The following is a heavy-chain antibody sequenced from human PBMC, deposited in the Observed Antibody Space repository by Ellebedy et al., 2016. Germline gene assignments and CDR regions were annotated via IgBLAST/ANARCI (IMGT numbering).Heavy chain of an antibody. V-gene: IGHV1-58*02. Sequence: ASVKVSCKASGFTFTSSAMQWVRQARGQRLEWIGWIVVGSGNTNYAQKFQGRVTITADKSTSTAYMELSSLRSEDTAVYYCASGSTAMVLPFDYWGQGTLVTVSS. D-gene: IGHD5-18*01. CDR1: GFTFTSSA. CDR3: ASGSTAMVLPFDY. CDR2: IVVGSGNT. J-gene: IGHJ4*02.